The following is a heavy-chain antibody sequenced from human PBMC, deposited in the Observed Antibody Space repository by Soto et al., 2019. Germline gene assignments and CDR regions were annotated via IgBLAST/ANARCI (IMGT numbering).Heavy chain of an antibody. J-gene: IGHJ4*02. V-gene: IGHV3-64*01. CDR2: ISGDGGTT. Sequence: EVQLVESGGGLVHPGGSLRLSCAASGFSLRSYGMVWVRQAPGKGLEYVSAISGDGGTTSYGKSVKGRFSISRDNSKNTLYLQMGSLRPEDRALYYCARMAAATGGFDYWGQGTLVSVSS. D-gene: IGHD2-15*01. CDR1: GFSLRSYG. CDR3: ARMAAATGGFDY.